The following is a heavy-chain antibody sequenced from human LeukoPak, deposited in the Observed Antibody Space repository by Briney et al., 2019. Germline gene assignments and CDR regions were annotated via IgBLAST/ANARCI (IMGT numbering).Heavy chain of an antibody. V-gene: IGHV3-30-3*01. CDR1: GFTFSSYA. CDR2: ISYYGSNK. Sequence: GGSLRLSCAASGFTFSSYAMPWVRQAPGKGLEWVAVISYYGSNKYYADSVKGRFTISRDNSKNTLYLQMNSLRAEDTAVYYCARDSRGYGALYTLDYRGQGTLVTVSS. J-gene: IGHJ4*02. CDR3: ARDSRGYGALYTLDY. D-gene: IGHD4-17*01.